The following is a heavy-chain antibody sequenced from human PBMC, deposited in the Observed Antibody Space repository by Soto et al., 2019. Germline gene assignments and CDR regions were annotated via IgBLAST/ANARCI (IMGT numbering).Heavy chain of an antibody. CDR2: IRYDSGNK. V-gene: IGHV3-21*01. CDR1: GFTFSSYS. CDR3: ARAYHYDFWSGYPAPFYP. Sequence: GGSLRLSCAASGFTFSSYSMNWVRQAPGKGLEWVSSIRYDSGNKYYADSVKGRFTISRDNSKNTLYLQMNSLRAEDTAVYYCARAYHYDFWSGYPAPFYPWGQGTLVTVSS. D-gene: IGHD3-3*01. J-gene: IGHJ5*02.